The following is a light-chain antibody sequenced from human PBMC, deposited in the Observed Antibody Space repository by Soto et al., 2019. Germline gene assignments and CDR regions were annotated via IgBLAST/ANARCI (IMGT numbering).Light chain of an antibody. CDR3: HQYNTYST. Sequence: DIQMTQSPSTLSASVGDRVTITCRASQSISGRLAWYQQKPGKAPKLLIYQASSLESGVPLRFTGSESGTEFTLTITSLQPDDFATYYCHQYNTYSTFGQGTKLEIK. CDR2: QAS. CDR1: QSISGR. V-gene: IGKV1-5*01. J-gene: IGKJ2*01.